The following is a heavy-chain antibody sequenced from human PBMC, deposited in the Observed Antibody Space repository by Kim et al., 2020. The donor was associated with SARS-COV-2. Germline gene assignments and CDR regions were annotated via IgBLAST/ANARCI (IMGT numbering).Heavy chain of an antibody. D-gene: IGHD4-4*01. V-gene: IGHV1-69*04. Sequence: SVKVSCKASGYTFSNYSIRWVRQAPGQGLEWMARIIPLLSSSNYAQKFQGRVTITADKSTTTTYMELSSLKSEDTAVYYCARAFHSRNDYIYPDFWGQGTPVTVSS. CDR3: ARAFHSRNDYIYPDF. J-gene: IGHJ4*02. CDR1: GYTFSNYS. CDR2: IIPLLSSS.